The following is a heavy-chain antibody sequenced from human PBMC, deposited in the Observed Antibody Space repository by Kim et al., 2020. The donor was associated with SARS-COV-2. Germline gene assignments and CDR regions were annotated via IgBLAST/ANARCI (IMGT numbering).Heavy chain of an antibody. CDR2: FDPEDGET. Sequence: ASVKVSCKVSGYTLTELPMHWVRQAPGKGLEWMGGFDPEDGETIYAQKFQGRVTMTEDTSTDTAYMELSSLRSEDTAVYYCATAYGRVLRFAGWGQGTLVTVSS. CDR3: ATAYGRVLRFAG. D-gene: IGHD3-3*01. J-gene: IGHJ4*02. CDR1: GYTLTELP. V-gene: IGHV1-24*01.